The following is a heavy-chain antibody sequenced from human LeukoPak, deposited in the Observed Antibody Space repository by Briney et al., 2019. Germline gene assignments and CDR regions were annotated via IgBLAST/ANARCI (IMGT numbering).Heavy chain of an antibody. V-gene: IGHV5-51*01. CDR1: GYSFRTYW. D-gene: IGHD3-16*01. Sequence: GESLKISCKASGYSFRTYWIGWVRPMPGKGLEWMGIIYPDDPDTRYSPSFQGQVTISADKSISSAYLQWRSLKASDTAMYYCARLVGMTTFVDYWGQGTLVIVSS. CDR2: IYPDDPDT. CDR3: ARLVGMTTFVDY. J-gene: IGHJ4*02.